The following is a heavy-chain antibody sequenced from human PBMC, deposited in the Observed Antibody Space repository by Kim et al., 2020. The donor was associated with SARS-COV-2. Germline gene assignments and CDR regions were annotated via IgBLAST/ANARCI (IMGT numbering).Heavy chain of an antibody. Sequence: GGSLRLSCAASGFTFSSYAMHWVRQAPGKGLEWVAVISYDGSNKYYADSVKGRFTISRDNSKNTLYLQMNSLRAEDTAVYYCARGGELLAFDIWGQGTMVTVSS. J-gene: IGHJ3*02. CDR3: ARGGELLAFDI. CDR2: ISYDGSNK. D-gene: IGHD1-26*01. V-gene: IGHV3-30-3*01. CDR1: GFTFSSYA.